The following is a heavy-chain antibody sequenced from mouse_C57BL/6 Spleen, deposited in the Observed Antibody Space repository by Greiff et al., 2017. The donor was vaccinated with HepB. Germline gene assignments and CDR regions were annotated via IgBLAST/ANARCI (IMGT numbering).Heavy chain of an antibody. D-gene: IGHD2-2*01. CDR3: ARRGVTTDWYFDV. CDR2: ISNGGGST. J-gene: IGHJ1*03. CDR1: GFTFSDYY. Sequence: DVMLVESGGGLVQPGGSLKLSCAASGFTFSDYYMYWVRQTPEKRLEWVAYISNGGGSTYYPDTVKGRFTISRDNAKNTLYLQMSRLKSEDTAMYYCARRGVTTDWYFDVWGTGTTVTVSS. V-gene: IGHV5-12*01.